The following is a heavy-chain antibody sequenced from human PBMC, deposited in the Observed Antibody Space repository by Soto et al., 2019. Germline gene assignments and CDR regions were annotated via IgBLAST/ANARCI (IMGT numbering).Heavy chain of an antibody. Sequence: ASVKVSCKASGYTFTSYGISWVRQAPGQGLEWMGWISAYNGNTNYAQKLQGRVTMTTDTSTSTAYMELRSLRSDDTAVYYCAISESGWKDGDDWAFDIWGQGTMVTVSS. D-gene: IGHD1-1*01. CDR2: ISAYNGNT. CDR1: GYTFTSYG. CDR3: AISESGWKDGDDWAFDI. J-gene: IGHJ3*02. V-gene: IGHV1-18*01.